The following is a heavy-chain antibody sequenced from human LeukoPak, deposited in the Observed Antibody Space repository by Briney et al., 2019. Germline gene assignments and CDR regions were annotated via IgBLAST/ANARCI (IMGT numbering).Heavy chain of an antibody. CDR3: ARSLRYFDKYYFDY. D-gene: IGHD3-9*01. V-gene: IGHV4-34*01. CDR2: INHSGST. CDR1: GGSISSYY. J-gene: IGHJ4*02. Sequence: PSETLSLTCTVSGGSISSYYWSWIRQPPGKGLEWIGEINHSGSTNYNPSLKSRVTISVDTSKNQFSLKLSSVTAADTAVYYCARSLRYFDKYYFDYWGQGTLVTVSS.